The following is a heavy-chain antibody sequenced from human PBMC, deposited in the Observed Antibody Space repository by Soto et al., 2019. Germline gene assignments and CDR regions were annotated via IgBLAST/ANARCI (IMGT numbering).Heavy chain of an antibody. J-gene: IGHJ6*04. CDR1: GFTFSGSA. V-gene: IGHV3-73*01. Sequence: GGSLRLSCAASGFTFSGSAMHWARQASGKGLEWVGRIRTKANSYATEYAASVKGRFTISRDDSKNTAYLQMDSFKTEDTAVYYCTKKMSPLLDVWGKGTTVTVSS. CDR2: IRTKANSYAT. CDR3: TKKMSPLLDV.